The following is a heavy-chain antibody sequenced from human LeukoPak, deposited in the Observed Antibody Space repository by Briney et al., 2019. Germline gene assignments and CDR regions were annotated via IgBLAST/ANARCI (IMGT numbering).Heavy chain of an antibody. V-gene: IGHV4-38-2*02. CDR1: GYSISSGYY. D-gene: IGHD3-22*01. Sequence: SETLSLTCTVSGYSISSGYYWGWIRQPPGKGREGIGTIYHIVITYYNPSLKSRVTISVDTSKNQFSLKLSSVTAADTAVYYCARDLITMIVGGYFDLWGRGTLVTVSS. J-gene: IGHJ2*01. CDR3: ARDLITMIVGGYFDL. CDR2: IYHIVIT.